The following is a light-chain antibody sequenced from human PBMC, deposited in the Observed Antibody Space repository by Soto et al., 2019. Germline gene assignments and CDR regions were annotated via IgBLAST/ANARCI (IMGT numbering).Light chain of an antibody. Sequence: EIVLTQSPATLSMSPGERATLSCRASQSVSSYLAWYQQKPGQAPRLLIYDASNRAPGIPARFSGSGSGTDFTLTISSLEPEDFAVYYCQQRSNWPPITFSQGTRLEIK. V-gene: IGKV3-11*01. CDR3: QQRSNWPPIT. J-gene: IGKJ5*01. CDR1: QSVSSY. CDR2: DAS.